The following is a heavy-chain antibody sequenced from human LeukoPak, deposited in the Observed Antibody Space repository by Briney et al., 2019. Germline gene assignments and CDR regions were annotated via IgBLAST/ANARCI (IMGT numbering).Heavy chain of an antibody. CDR1: GYTFTSYG. CDR3: ARDVSSYCGGDCYEYFQH. V-gene: IGHV1-18*01. D-gene: IGHD2-21*02. Sequence: ASVRVSCKASGYTFTSYGISWVRQAPGQGLEWMGWISAYNGNTNYAQKLQGRVTMTTDTSTSTAYMELRSLRSDDTAVYYCARDVSSYCGGDCYEYFQHWGQGTLVTVSS. CDR2: ISAYNGNT. J-gene: IGHJ1*01.